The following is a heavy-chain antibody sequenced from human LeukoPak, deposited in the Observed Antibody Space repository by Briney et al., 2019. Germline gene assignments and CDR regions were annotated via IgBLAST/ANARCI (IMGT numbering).Heavy chain of an antibody. Sequence: GGSLRLSCAVSGFTVSSNYMSWVRQAPGKGLEWVSVLYSGGNTYYADSVKGRFIISRDNSKNTLYLQMNSLRAEDTAVYYCARYDGGSGPFDYWGQGTLVTVSS. CDR2: LYSGGNT. D-gene: IGHD3-10*01. V-gene: IGHV3-53*01. J-gene: IGHJ4*02. CDR1: GFTVSSNY. CDR3: ARYDGGSGPFDY.